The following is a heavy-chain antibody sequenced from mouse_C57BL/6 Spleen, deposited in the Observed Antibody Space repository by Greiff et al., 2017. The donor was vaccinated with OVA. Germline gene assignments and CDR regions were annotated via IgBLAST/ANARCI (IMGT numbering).Heavy chain of an antibody. V-gene: IGHV1-26*01. D-gene: IGHD3-2*02. CDR1: GYTFTDYY. CDR3: ARSRQLRLREDFDY. Sequence: EVQLQQSGPELVKPGASVKISCKASGYTFTDYYMNWVKQSHGKSLEWIGDINPNNGGTSYNQKFKGKATLTVDKSSSTAYMELRSLTSEDSAVYYCARSRQLRLREDFDYWGQGTTLTVSS. CDR2: INPNNGGT. J-gene: IGHJ2*01.